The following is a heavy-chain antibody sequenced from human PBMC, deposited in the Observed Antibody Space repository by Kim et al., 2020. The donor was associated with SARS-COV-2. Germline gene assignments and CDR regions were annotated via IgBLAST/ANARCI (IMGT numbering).Heavy chain of an antibody. CDR3: VRHTGHYFDL. V-gene: IGHV3-7*01. Sequence: GGSLRLSCEASGFFFHFYWMSWVRQAPGKGREWVAILSEDGSQKFYAESVKGRFTISRDNTKTSVYLQMNGLSGDDTAVYYCVRHTGHYFDLCGPGTLVT. D-gene: IGHD2-8*02. J-gene: IGHJ4*02. CDR2: LSEDGSQK. CDR1: GFFFHFYW.